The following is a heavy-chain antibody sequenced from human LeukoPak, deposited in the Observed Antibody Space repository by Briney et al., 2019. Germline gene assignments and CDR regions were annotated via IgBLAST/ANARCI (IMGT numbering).Heavy chain of an antibody. Sequence: SETLSLTCTVSGDSISSSSYYWGWLRQPPGKGLEWIGSIYYSGSTYYNPSLKSRVTISVDTSKNQFSLKLSSVTAADTAVYYCARGLRHYDSSGYYYYWGQGSLVTVSS. CDR3: ARGLRHYDSSGYYYY. CDR2: IYYSGST. J-gene: IGHJ4*02. CDR1: GDSISSSSYY. D-gene: IGHD3-22*01. V-gene: IGHV4-39*01.